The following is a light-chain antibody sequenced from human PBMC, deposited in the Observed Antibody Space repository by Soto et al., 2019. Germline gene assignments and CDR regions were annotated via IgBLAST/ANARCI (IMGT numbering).Light chain of an antibody. Sequence: IGLTESPGTLSSSPGDRATLSFRASQSFSTSYLAWYQHKPGQAPRLLIHNTFTRATGIPDRFSGSGSGTDFTLTISRLEPEDFAVYYCQPYGGSPFASGPGTKLDIK. CDR3: QPYGGSPFA. J-gene: IGKJ3*01. CDR2: NTF. CDR1: QSFSTSY. V-gene: IGKV3-20*01.